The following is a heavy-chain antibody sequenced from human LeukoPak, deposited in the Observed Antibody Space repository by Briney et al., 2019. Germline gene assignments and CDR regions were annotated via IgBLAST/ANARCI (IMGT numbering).Heavy chain of an antibody. Sequence: PSETLSLTCAVSGGSISSGGYSWSWIRQPPGKGLEWIGYIYHSGSTYYNPSLKSRVTISVDRSKNQFSLKLSSVTAADTAVYYCARGGGVVTRGYYYYGMDVWGQGTTVTVSS. CDR1: GGSISSGGYS. V-gene: IGHV4-30-2*01. CDR2: IYHSGST. J-gene: IGHJ6*02. D-gene: IGHD3-16*01. CDR3: ARGGGVVTRGYYYYGMDV.